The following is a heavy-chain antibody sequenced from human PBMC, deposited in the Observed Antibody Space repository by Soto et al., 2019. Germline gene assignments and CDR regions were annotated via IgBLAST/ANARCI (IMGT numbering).Heavy chain of an antibody. CDR1: GFTFSSYG. D-gene: IGHD5-18*01. V-gene: IGHV3-30*18. J-gene: IGHJ4*02. CDR2: ISYDGSNK. Sequence: GGSLRLSCAASGFTFSSYGMHWVRQAPGKGLEWVAVISYDGSNKYYADSVKGRFTISRDNSKNTLYLQMNSLRAEDTAVYYCAKAFYTTGIQLWPYYFDYWGQGTLVTVSS. CDR3: AKAFYTTGIQLWPYYFDY.